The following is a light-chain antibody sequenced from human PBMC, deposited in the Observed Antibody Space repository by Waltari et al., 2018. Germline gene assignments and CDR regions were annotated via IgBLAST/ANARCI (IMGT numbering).Light chain of an antibody. J-gene: IGLJ1*01. CDR1: SNNVANQA. Sequence: QAGLPQPPSVSKGLRQTATLTSTGDSNNVANQAAAWLQQHQGHPPRLLPYRNNNRPSGISERFSASRSGNTASLTITGLQPEDEADYYCSAWDSSLSAHVFGTGTKVTVL. CDR3: SAWDSSLSAHV. CDR2: RNN. V-gene: IGLV10-54*04.